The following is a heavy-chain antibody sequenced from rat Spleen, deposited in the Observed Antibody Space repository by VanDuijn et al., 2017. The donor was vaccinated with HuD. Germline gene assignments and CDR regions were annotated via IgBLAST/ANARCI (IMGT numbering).Heavy chain of an antibody. CDR2: ISISGGNT. J-gene: IGHJ3*01. CDR1: GFTFSDCY. D-gene: IGHD1-11*01. Sequence: EVQLVESGGGLVQPGRSLKLSCATSGFTFSDCYMAWVRQAPTKGLEWVASISISGGNTYYRDSVKGRFTVSRDIAKSTLYLHMNDLRSEDTATYFCARDIYGGYSELGYFAYWGQGTLVTVSS. V-gene: IGHV5-25*01. CDR3: ARDIYGGYSELGYFAY.